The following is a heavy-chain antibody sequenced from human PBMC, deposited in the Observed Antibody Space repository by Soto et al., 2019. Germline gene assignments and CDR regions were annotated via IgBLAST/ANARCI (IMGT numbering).Heavy chain of an antibody. D-gene: IGHD6-19*01. CDR2: INHSGST. CDR3: ARQAGLRYYFDY. CDR1: GGSFSGYY. J-gene: IGHJ4*02. V-gene: IGHV4-34*01. Sequence: QVQLQQWGAGLLKPSETLSLTCAVYGGSFSGYYWSWIRQPPGKGLEWIGEINHSGSTNYNPSLKSRVTISVDTSKNQFSLNLSSVTAADTPVYYCARQAGLRYYFDYWGQGTLVTFSS.